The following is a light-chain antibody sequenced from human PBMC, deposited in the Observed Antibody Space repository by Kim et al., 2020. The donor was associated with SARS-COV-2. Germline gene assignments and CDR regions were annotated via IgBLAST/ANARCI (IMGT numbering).Light chain of an antibody. CDR1: KLGDKY. V-gene: IGLV3-1*01. Sequence: SYELTQPPSVSVSPGQTASITCSGDKLGDKYACWYQQKSGQSPVLVIYQDSKRPSGIPERFSGSNSGNTATLTISGTQARDEADYYCQAWDSSTAVFGGG. CDR3: QAWDSSTAV. CDR2: QDS. J-gene: IGLJ3*02.